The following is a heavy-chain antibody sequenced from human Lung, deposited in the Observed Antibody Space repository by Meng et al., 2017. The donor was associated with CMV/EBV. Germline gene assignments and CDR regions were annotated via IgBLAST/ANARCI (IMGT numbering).Heavy chain of an antibody. J-gene: IGHJ6*02. V-gene: IGHV1-69*05. D-gene: IGHD2-2*02. Sequence: WVRQAPGQGLEWMGGIIPIFGTANHAQKFQGRVTITTDESTSTAYMELSSLRSEDTAVYYCARGSGYCSSTSCYTTYYYYYYGMDVWGQGTTVTVSS. CDR2: IIPIFGTA. CDR3: ARGSGYCSSTSCYTTYYYYYYGMDV.